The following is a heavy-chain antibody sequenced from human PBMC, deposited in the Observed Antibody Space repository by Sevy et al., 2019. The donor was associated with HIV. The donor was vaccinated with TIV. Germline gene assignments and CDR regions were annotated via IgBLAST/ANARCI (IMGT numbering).Heavy chain of an antibody. J-gene: IGHJ6*03. CDR3: AKWRGDYSNYDRYYYYYMDV. Sequence: GGSLRLSCAASGFTFSSYGMHWVRQAPGKGLEWVAFIRYDGSNKYYADSVKGRFTISRDNSKNTLYLQMNSLRAEDTAVYYCAKWRGDYSNYDRYYYYYMDVWGKGTTVTVSS. CDR1: GFTFSSYG. V-gene: IGHV3-30*02. D-gene: IGHD4-4*01. CDR2: IRYDGSNK.